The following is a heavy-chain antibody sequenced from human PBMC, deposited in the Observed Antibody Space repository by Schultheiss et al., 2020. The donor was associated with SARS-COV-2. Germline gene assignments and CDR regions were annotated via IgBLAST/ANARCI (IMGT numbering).Heavy chain of an antibody. CDR2: INHSGST. CDR3: ARFRGSSGWYDFDY. J-gene: IGHJ4*02. CDR1: GFTFSSYG. V-gene: IGHV4-34*01. Sequence: GSLRLSCAASGFTFSSYGMHWVRQAPGKGLEWIGEINHSGSTNYNPSLKSRVTMSVDTSKNQFSLKLSSVTAADTAVYYCARFRGSSGWYDFDYWGQGTLVTVSS. D-gene: IGHD6-19*01.